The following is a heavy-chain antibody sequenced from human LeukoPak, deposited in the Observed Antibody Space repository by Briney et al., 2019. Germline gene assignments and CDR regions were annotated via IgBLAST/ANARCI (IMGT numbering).Heavy chain of an antibody. D-gene: IGHD2-2*03. CDR1: GFTFSSYA. CDR3: AKERGYCSTTSCSVGWFDP. J-gene: IGHJ5*02. Sequence: GGSLRLSCAASGFTFSSYAMSWVRQAPGKGLEWVSAISGSGGSTYYADYVKGRFTISRDNSKNTLYLQMNSLRAEDTAVYYCAKERGYCSTTSCSVGWFDPWGQGTLVTVSS. V-gene: IGHV3-23*01. CDR2: ISGSGGST.